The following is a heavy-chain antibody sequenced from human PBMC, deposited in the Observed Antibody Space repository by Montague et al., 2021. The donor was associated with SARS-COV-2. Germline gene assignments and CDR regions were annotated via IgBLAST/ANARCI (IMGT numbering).Heavy chain of an antibody. CDR2: INHSGST. D-gene: IGHD2-15*01. CDR1: GGSISSYY. Sequence: SQTLSLTCTVSGGSISSYYWSRIRQPPGKRLEWIGEINHSGSTNYNPSLKSRVTISVDTSKNQFSLRLSSVTAADTAVYYCARGRVVAATLSDYYYYGMDVWGQGTTVTVSS. CDR3: ARGRVVAATLSDYYYYGMDV. J-gene: IGHJ6*02. V-gene: IGHV4-34*01.